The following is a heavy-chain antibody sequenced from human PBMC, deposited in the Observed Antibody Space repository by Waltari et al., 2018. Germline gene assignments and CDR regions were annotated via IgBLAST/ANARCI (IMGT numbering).Heavy chain of an antibody. D-gene: IGHD3-10*01. Sequence: EVQLLESGGGLVQPGGSLRLSCAASGFTFSSYAMSWVRQAPGKGLEWVSVIYSGGSTYYADSVKGRFTISRDNSKNTLYLQMNSLRAEDTAVYYCAKDPSYGSGSEMDVWGKGTTVTVSS. J-gene: IGHJ6*04. V-gene: IGHV3-23*03. CDR1: GFTFSSYA. CDR3: AKDPSYGSGSEMDV. CDR2: IYSGGST.